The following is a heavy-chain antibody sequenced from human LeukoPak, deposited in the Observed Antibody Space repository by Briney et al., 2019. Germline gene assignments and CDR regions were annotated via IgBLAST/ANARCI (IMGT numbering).Heavy chain of an antibody. V-gene: IGHV3-23*01. CDR1: GLSFSSFA. CDR2: FRGNGET. Sequence: GGSLRLSCAASGLSFSSFAMSWVRQGPARGLEWVSSFRGNGETFYADSVKGRFTLSSDSSRNTVYFQLNNLRVEDTAIHYCAKASWVSSTDAVRWGQGTLVTVSS. J-gene: IGHJ4*02. D-gene: IGHD3-16*01. CDR3: AKASWVSSTDAVR.